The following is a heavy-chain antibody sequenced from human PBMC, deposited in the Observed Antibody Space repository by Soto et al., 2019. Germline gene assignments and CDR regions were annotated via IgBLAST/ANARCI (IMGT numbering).Heavy chain of an antibody. CDR3: ARQGEHSSSYFFDS. J-gene: IGHJ4*02. D-gene: IGHD6-6*01. CDR1: GDSIDTSSYC. V-gene: IGHV4-39*01. CDR2: VCYRGTT. Sequence: ETLSLTCTVSGDSIDTSSYCWGWIRQPPGKGLEWIGSVCYRGTTYYNPSLKSRLTISVDTSKRQFSLKLSSVTAADTAVFYCARQGEHSSSYFFDSWGQGTLVTVSS.